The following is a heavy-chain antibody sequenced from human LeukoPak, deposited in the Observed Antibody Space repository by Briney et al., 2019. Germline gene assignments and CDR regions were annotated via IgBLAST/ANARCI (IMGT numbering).Heavy chain of an antibody. V-gene: IGHV3-30*02. J-gene: IGHJ4*02. CDR3: AKDVQYYYGSGSLDY. D-gene: IGHD3-10*01. Sequence: PGGSLRLSCAASGFTFSSYGMHLVRQAPGKGLEAVAVIGDDGSKKYYGDSVKGRFTIPRANSKNTLYLQMNRLRAQDTAVYYCAKDVQYYYGSGSLDYWGQGTLVTVSS. CDR2: IGDDGSKK. CDR1: GFTFSSYG.